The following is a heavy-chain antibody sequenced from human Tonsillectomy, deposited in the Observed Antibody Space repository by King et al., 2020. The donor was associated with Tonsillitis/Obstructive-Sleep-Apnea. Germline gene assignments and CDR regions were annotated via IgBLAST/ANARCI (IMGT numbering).Heavy chain of an antibody. V-gene: IGHV3-9*01. D-gene: IGHD6-13*01. J-gene: IGHJ3*02. CDR3: AKDLIRAVSGTPGDAFDI. CDR1: GFTFDDYA. Sequence: VQLVESGGGLVEPGRSLRLSCAASGFTFDDYAMYWVRQVPGKGLEWVSGISWNSNSIGYADSVRGRFTISRDNAKNSLYLQMNSLRAEDTALYYCAKDLIRAVSGTPGDAFDIWGQGTKVTVSS. CDR2: ISWNSNSI.